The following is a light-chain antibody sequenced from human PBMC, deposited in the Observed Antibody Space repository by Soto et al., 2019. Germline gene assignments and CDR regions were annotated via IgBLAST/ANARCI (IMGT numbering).Light chain of an antibody. V-gene: IGKV3-20*01. Sequence: IVLTQSPGTLSLSPGERATLSCRASQSVSSSYLAWYQQKPGQAPRLLIYGASSRATAIPDRFSGSGSGTDFTLTISRLEPEDFAVYYCQQFGSSPRGTFGQGTKVEIK. J-gene: IGKJ1*01. CDR2: GAS. CDR1: QSVSSSY. CDR3: QQFGSSPRGT.